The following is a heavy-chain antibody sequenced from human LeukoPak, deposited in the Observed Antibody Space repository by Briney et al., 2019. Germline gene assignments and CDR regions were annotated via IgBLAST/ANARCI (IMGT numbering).Heavy chain of an antibody. D-gene: IGHD2-8*01. J-gene: IGHJ4*02. Sequence: PSETLSLTCAVDGGTFSGYYWSWIRQPPGKGLEWIGEINHSGSTNYNPSLKSRVTISVDTSKNQFSLKLSSVTAADTAVYYCARGVGYCTNDVCRFDSWGQGTLVTVSS. CDR3: ARGVGYCTNDVCRFDS. CDR1: GGTFSGYY. V-gene: IGHV4-34*01. CDR2: INHSGST.